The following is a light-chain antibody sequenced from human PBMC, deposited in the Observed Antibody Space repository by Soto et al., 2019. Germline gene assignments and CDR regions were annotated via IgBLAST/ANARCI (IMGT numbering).Light chain of an antibody. Sequence: QSVLTQPPSASGSPGQSVTISCSGTSSDVGGYNYVSWYQQHPGKAPKLMIYGVSKRPSGVPDRFSGSKSGNTASLTVSGLQDEDEADYYCSSYEGSYNYVFGTGTKVTVL. V-gene: IGLV2-8*01. CDR1: SSDVGGYNY. CDR2: GVS. J-gene: IGLJ1*01. CDR3: SSYEGSYNYV.